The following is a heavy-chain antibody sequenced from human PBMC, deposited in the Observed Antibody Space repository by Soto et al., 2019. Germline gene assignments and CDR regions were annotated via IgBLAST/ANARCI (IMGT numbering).Heavy chain of an antibody. CDR2: ISAYNGNT. D-gene: IGHD3-3*01. CDR1: GYTFTSYG. CDR3: ARDRYDFWSGYLHYMDV. Sequence: QVQLVQSGAEVKKPGASVKVSCKASGYTFTSYGISWVRQAPGQGLEWMGWISAYNGNTNYAQKLQGRVTMTTDTPTSTAYMELRSLRSDDTAVYYCARDRYDFWSGYLHYMDVWGKGTTVTVSS. V-gene: IGHV1-18*01. J-gene: IGHJ6*03.